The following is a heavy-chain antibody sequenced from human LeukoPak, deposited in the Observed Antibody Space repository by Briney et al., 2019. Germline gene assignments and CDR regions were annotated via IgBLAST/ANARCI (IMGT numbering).Heavy chain of an antibody. V-gene: IGHV3-74*01. D-gene: IGHD3-10*01. CDR1: GFTFSSYW. CDR2: INSDGSSTRYADSVKGRIT. Sequence: GGPLTLSCAASGFTFSSYWMHWVRQAPGKGLVWVSRINSDGSSTRYADSVKGRITRYADSVKGRITISRDNAKNTLYLQMSSLRAEDTAVYYCTRSTGDRSFFDYWGQGTLVTVSS. J-gene: IGHJ4*02. CDR3: TRSTGDRSFFDY.